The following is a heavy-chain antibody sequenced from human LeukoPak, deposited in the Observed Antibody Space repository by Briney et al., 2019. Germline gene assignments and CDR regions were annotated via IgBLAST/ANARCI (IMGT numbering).Heavy chain of an antibody. CDR1: GFTFSPDA. Sequence: PGCALRVSSAAAGFTFSPDAMSCGLHAPGKLLEVVSSIGSSDTAFYADSVKGRVTISRDNSNHTIYLKNDTLRAEDPAIYYRAQLDSLRGGWLTPFDCWGQGVLVTVSS. J-gene: IGHJ4*02. D-gene: IGHD6-19*01. CDR3: AQLDSLRGGWLTPFDC. CDR2: IGSSDTA. V-gene: IGHV3-23*01.